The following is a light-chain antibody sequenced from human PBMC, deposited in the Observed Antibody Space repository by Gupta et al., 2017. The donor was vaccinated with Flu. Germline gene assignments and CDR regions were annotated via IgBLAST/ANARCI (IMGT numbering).Light chain of an antibody. V-gene: IGLV1-44*01. CDR1: SRIGHSR. CDR3: ATWIDALSGPV. Sequence: SRIGHSRVAWDQPVPGMAPKLLIFANNQRPAGVPGPYSGSKSGTSASLAISGLQPDDEADYYCATWIDALSGPVFGGGTKLVVL. CDR2: ANN. J-gene: IGLJ2*01.